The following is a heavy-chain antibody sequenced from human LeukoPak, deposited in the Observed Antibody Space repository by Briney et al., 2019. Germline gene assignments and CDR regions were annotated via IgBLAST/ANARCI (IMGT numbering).Heavy chain of an antibody. D-gene: IGHD3-10*01. CDR1: GFTFSSYE. CDR2: ISSSGSTI. CDR3: ARDRPLLWFGELWPHFDY. Sequence: GGSLRLSCAASGFTFSSYEMNWVRQAPGKGLEWVSYISSSGSTIYYADSVKGRFTISRDNAKNSLYLQMNSLRAEDTAVYYCARDRPLLWFGELWPHFDYWGPGTLVTVSS. V-gene: IGHV3-48*03. J-gene: IGHJ4*02.